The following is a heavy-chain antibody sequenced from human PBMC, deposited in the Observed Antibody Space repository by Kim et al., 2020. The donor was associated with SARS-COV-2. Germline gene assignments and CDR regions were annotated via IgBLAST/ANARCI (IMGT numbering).Heavy chain of an antibody. CDR3: ARGRPNGYSYGYHPPPYYYYGMDV. CDR2: IIPIFGTA. D-gene: IGHD5-18*01. V-gene: IGHV1-69*13. J-gene: IGHJ6*02. CDR1: GGTFSSYA. Sequence: SVKVSCKASGGTFSSYAISWVRQAPGQGLEWMGGIIPIFGTANYAQKFQGRVTITADESTSTAYMELSSLRSEDTAVYYCARGRPNGYSYGYHPPPYYYYGMDVWGQGTTVTVSS.